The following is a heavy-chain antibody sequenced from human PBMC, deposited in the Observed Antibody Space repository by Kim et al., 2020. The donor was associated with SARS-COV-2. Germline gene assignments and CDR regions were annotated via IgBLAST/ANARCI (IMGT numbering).Heavy chain of an antibody. Sequence: SETLSLTCTVSGGSISSSSYYWGWIRQPPGKGLEWIGSIYYSGSTYYNPSLKSRVTISVDTSKNQFSLKLSSVTAADTAVYYCASTAAAGAGPDWFDPWGQGTLVTVSS. CDR2: IYYSGST. D-gene: IGHD6-13*01. CDR1: GGSISSSSYY. CDR3: ASTAAAGAGPDWFDP. J-gene: IGHJ5*02. V-gene: IGHV4-39*01.